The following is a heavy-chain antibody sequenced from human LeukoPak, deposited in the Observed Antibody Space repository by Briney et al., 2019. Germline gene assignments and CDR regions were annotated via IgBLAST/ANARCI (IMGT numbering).Heavy chain of an antibody. CDR1: GFTFDDYA. J-gene: IGHJ4*02. CDR3: AKDRYSGSYLFDY. Sequence: GGSLRLSCAASGFTFDDYAMHWVRQAPGKGLEWVSGISWNSGSIGYADSVKGRFTISRDNVKNSLYLQMNSLRAEDTALYYCAKDRYSGSYLFDYWGQGTLVTVSS. CDR2: ISWNSGSI. D-gene: IGHD1-26*01. V-gene: IGHV3-9*01.